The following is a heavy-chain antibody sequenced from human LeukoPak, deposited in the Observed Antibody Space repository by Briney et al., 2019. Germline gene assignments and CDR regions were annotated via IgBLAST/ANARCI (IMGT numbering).Heavy chain of an antibody. D-gene: IGHD4-23*01. CDR3: AKDLRLSVGTSPFDY. CDR1: GFTFSTYA. J-gene: IGHJ4*02. CDR2: FSNSGET. Sequence: GGALRLSCAASGFTFSTYAMAWVRQAPGKGLEWVSAFSNSGETHYADSVKGRFTISRDNSKNTLYLQMNSLRADDTALYYCAKDLRLSVGTSPFDYWGQGTLVTVPS. V-gene: IGHV3-23*01.